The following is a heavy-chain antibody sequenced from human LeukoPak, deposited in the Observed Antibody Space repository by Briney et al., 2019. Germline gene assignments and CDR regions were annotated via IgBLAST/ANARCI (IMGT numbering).Heavy chain of an antibody. CDR2: INPSGGST. Sequence: ASVKVSCKASGYTFTSYYMRWVRQAPGQGLEWMGIINPSGGSTSYAQKFQGRVTMTRDMSTSTVYMELSSLRSEDTAVYYCARGHLLERPAWYFDLWGRGTLVTVSS. CDR1: GYTFTSYY. CDR3: ARGHLLERPAWYFDL. J-gene: IGHJ2*01. V-gene: IGHV1-46*01. D-gene: IGHD1-1*01.